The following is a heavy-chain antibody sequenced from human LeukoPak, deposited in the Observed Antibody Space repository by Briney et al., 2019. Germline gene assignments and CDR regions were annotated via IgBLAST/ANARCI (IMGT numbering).Heavy chain of an antibody. V-gene: IGHV4-39*01. CDR2: IYYSGST. CDR3: ARGNWDYYYMDV. Sequence: SETLSLTCTVSGGSISSYYWSWIRQPPGKGLEWIASIYYSGSTYYNPSLKSRVTISVDTSKKQFSLKLSSVTAADTAVYYCARGNWDYYYMDVWGKGTTVTVSS. D-gene: IGHD3-16*01. J-gene: IGHJ6*03. CDR1: GGSISSYY.